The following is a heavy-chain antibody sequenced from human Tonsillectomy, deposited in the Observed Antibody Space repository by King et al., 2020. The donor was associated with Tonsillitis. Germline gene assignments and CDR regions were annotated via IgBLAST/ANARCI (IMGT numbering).Heavy chain of an antibody. CDR2: INNGGT. J-gene: IGHJ3*01. D-gene: IGHD2/OR15-2a*01. CDR1: GFTFSDSA. V-gene: IGHV3-23*04. Sequence: VQLVESGGGFVQPGGSLRLSCAASGFTFSDSAMSWVRQAPGKGLEWVSGINNGGTYYADSLKGRFTISRDNSKNTLYLQMNSLRAEDTAVYYCAKGAGSEYEGGIWGQGTMVTVSS. CDR3: AKGAGSEYEGGI.